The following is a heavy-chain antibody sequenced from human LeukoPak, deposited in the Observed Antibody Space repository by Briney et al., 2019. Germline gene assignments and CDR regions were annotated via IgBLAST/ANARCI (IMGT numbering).Heavy chain of an antibody. CDR1: GGSISSYY. J-gene: IGHJ4*02. CDR3: ARDLGHYDSSGFDY. D-gene: IGHD3-22*01. Sequence: SETLSLTCTVSGGSISSYYWSWIRQPPGKGLEWIGYIYYSGSTNYNPSLKSRVTISVDTSKNQFSLKLSSVTAADTAVYYCARDLGHYDSSGFDYWGQGTLVTVSS. CDR2: IYYSGST. V-gene: IGHV4-59*01.